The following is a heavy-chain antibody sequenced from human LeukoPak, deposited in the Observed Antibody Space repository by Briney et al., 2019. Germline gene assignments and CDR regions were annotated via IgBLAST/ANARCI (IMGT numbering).Heavy chain of an antibody. CDR1: GFTFSTYS. CDR2: ISSTSSYI. D-gene: IGHD3-10*01. V-gene: IGHV3-21*01. CDR3: AREVMVRGEYGFDY. Sequence: PGGSLRLSCAASGFTFSTYSMNWVRQAPGKGLEWVLSISSTSSYIYYADSVKGRFTISRDNAKNSLYLQMNSLRAEDTAVYYCAREVMVRGEYGFDYWGQGTLVTVSS. J-gene: IGHJ4*02.